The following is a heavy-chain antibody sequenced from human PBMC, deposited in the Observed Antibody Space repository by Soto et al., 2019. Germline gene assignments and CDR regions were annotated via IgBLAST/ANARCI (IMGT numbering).Heavy chain of an antibody. CDR3: ASSIYTNFDY. CDR2: IYYSGST. D-gene: IGHD4-4*01. J-gene: IGHJ4*02. Sequence: PSETLSLTCTVSGGSISSYYWSWIRQPPGKGLEWIGYIYYSGSTNYNPSLKSRVTISVDTSKNQFSLKLSSVTAADTAVYYCASSIYTNFDYWGQGTLVTVSS. CDR1: GGSISSYY. V-gene: IGHV4-59*08.